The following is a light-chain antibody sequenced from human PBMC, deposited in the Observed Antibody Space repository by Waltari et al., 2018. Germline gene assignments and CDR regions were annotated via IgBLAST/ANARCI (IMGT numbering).Light chain of an antibody. J-gene: IGKJ3*01. V-gene: IGKV3-20*01. CDR1: QSVGTS. Sequence: EIVLTQSPATLSLSPGERATLSCRASQSVGTSLAWYQHIPGQAPRLLIYDASNRASGIPARFSGSGSGTEFTLTISRLEPEDFAVYYCQQYGSSPHTFGPGTKVDIK. CDR2: DAS. CDR3: QQYGSSPHT.